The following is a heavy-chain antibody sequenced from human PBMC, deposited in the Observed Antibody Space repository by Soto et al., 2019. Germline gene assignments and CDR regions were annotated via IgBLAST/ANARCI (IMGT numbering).Heavy chain of an antibody. CDR3: ARACSYSSSGYYADAFDI. CDR1: GFTFSSYD. Sequence: GGSLRLSCAASGFTFSSYDMHWVRQATGKGLEWVSAIGTSGDTYNPGSVKGRFTISRENAKNSLYLQMNSLRAGDTAVYYCARACSYSSSGYYADAFDIWCQGTMVTISS. J-gene: IGHJ3*02. CDR2: IGTSGDT. V-gene: IGHV3-13*01. D-gene: IGHD3-22*01.